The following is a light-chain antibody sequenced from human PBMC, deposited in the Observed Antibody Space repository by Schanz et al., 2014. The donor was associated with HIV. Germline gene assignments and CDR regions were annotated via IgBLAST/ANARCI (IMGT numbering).Light chain of an antibody. J-gene: IGLJ3*02. CDR2: ANT. V-gene: IGLV1-40*01. Sequence: QSVLTQPPSVSGAPGQRVSISCTGSSSNIGAGYDVHWYQHLPGTAPKLLIYANTNRPSGVPDRFSGSRSGTSASLAITGLQADDEADYYCQSYDSSLSGSWVFGGGTKLTVL. CDR1: SSNIGAGYD. CDR3: QSYDSSLSGSWV.